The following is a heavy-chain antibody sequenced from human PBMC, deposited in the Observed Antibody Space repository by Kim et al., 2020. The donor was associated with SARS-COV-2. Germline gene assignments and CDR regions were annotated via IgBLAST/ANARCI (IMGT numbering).Heavy chain of an antibody. J-gene: IGHJ4*02. CDR3: ARPRGYSYGSYIDY. V-gene: IGHV3-30-3*01. CDR2: ISYDGSNK. Sequence: GGSLRLSCAASGFTFSSYAMHWVRQAPGKGLEWVAVISYDGSNKYYADSVKGRFTISRDNSKNTLYLQMNSLRAEDTAVYYCARPRGYSYGSYIDYWGQG. D-gene: IGHD5-18*01. CDR1: GFTFSSYA.